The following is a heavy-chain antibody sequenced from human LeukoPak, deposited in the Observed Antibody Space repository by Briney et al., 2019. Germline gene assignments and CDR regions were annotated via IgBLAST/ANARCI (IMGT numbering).Heavy chain of an antibody. CDR2: IYPGDSDT. Sequence: GESLKISCKGSGYSFTSYWIGWVRQMPGKGLEWMGIIYPGDSDTRYSPSFQGQVTISADKSISTAYLQWSSLKASDTAMYYCARHAEDYSYYDQGYYYYMDVWGKGTTVTVSS. D-gene: IGHD4-11*01. J-gene: IGHJ6*03. V-gene: IGHV5-51*01. CDR3: ARHAEDYSYYDQGYYYYMDV. CDR1: GYSFTSYW.